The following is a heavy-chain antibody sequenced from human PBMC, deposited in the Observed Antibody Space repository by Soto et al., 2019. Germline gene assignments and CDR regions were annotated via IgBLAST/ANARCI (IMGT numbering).Heavy chain of an antibody. J-gene: IGHJ4*02. Sequence: ASVKLSCKVSGYTLTELSMHWVRQAPGKGLEWMGGFDPEDGATIYAQKVQGRVTMTEDTSTDTAYMELSSLRSEDTAVYYCATATLYYYDSSGYPGVFDYWGQGTLVTVSS. CDR1: GYTLTELS. V-gene: IGHV1-24*01. CDR2: FDPEDGAT. D-gene: IGHD3-22*01. CDR3: ATATLYYYDSSGYPGVFDY.